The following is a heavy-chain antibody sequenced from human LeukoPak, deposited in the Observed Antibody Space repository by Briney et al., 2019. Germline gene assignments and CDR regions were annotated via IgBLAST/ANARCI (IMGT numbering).Heavy chain of an antibody. V-gene: IGHV1-46*01. D-gene: IGHD6-13*01. CDR2: INPSGGST. Sequence: ASVKVSCKASGYTFTSYYMHWVRQAPGQGLEWMGIINPSGGSTSYAQKFQGRVTMTRDTSTSTVYMELSSLRSDDTAVYYCARSGHSSSWSYYYYYYYGMDVWGQGTTVTVSS. CDR3: ARSGHSSSWSYYYYYYYGMDV. CDR1: GYTFTSYY. J-gene: IGHJ6*02.